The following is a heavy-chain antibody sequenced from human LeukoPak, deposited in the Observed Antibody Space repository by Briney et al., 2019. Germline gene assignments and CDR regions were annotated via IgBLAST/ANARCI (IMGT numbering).Heavy chain of an antibody. Sequence: PSETLSLTCTVSGGSICSYHWSWLRPAPGKGLEWIGYTYYSGSTTYNPSLKSRVTISVDTSKNQFSLNLSTVTAADTAVYYCARAPPRGSYYRGYFDYWGQGTLVTVSS. J-gene: IGHJ4*02. CDR2: TYYSGST. CDR3: ARAPPRGSYYRGYFDY. V-gene: IGHV4-59*01. D-gene: IGHD3-10*01. CDR1: GGSICSYH.